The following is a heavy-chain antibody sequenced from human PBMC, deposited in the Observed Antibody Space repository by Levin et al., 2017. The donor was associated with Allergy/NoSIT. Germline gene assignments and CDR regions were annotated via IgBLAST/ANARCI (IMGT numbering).Heavy chain of an antibody. CDR1: GYTFAGYY. V-gene: IGHV1-2*06. CDR3: AIRKPHEEDFDY. J-gene: IGHJ4*02. Sequence: PTASVKVSCKASGYTFAGYYLHWVRLAPGQGLEWMGRISPHSGGINYAEKFQGRVTMTRDTSITTAYMELSRLKSDDTAVYYCAIRKPHEEDFDYWGQGTLVTVST. CDR2: ISPHSGGI.